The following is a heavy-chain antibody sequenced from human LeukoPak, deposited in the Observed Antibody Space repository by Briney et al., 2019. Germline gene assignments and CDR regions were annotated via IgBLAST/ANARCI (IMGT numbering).Heavy chain of an antibody. J-gene: IGHJ6*03. D-gene: IGHD3-10*01. CDR3: ARDYASSKRGFYFYMDV. CDR1: GDSLSSNNAA. Sequence: SQTLSLTCAISGDSLSSNNAAWDSIRQSPSRGLEWLGTTYYRSRRYNDYAVSVKSRVMISPDTSKNQFSLQLNSVTPEDTALYFCARDYASSKRGFYFYMDVWGKGTTVTVSS. V-gene: IGHV6-1*01. CDR2: TYYRSRRYN.